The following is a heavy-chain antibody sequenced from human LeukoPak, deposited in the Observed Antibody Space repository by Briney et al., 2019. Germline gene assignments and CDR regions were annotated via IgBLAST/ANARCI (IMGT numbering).Heavy chain of an antibody. D-gene: IGHD3-10*02. CDR2: ISADGDNT. J-gene: IGHJ6*04. Sequence: GGSLRLSCSASGFTLSSFSMHWVRQAPGKGLEYVSAISADGDNTYYADSVKGRFTISRDNAKNSLYLQMNSLRAEDTAVYYCAELGITMIGGVWGKGTTVTISS. CDR3: AELGITMIGGV. CDR1: GFTLSSFS. V-gene: IGHV3-64*04.